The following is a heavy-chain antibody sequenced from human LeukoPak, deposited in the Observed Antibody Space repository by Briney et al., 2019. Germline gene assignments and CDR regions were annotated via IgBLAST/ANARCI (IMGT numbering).Heavy chain of an antibody. CDR3: TRYNNDHFDY. Sequence: GGSLRLSCAGSGFTFSGYGMHWFRQTPGKGLEWVAVIAYDGSRAFYADSVKGRFTISRDNSKNTMSVQMDDLRAEDTAVYYCTRYNNDHFDYWGQGTLVTVSS. CDR1: GFTFSGYG. D-gene: IGHD1-14*01. CDR2: IAYDGSRA. V-gene: IGHV3-33*01. J-gene: IGHJ4*02.